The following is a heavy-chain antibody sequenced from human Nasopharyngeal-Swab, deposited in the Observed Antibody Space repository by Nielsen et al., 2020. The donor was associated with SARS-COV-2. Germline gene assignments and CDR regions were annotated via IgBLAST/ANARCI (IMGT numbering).Heavy chain of an antibody. CDR3: ARGGIYCSSTSCYAAYFDY. CDR2: ISSSSSYI. Sequence: VRQAPGKGLEWVSSISSSSSYIYYADSVKGRFTISRDNAKNSLYLQMNSLRAEDTAVYYCARGGIYCSSTSCYAAYFDYWGQGTLVTVSS. D-gene: IGHD2-2*01. V-gene: IGHV3-21*01. J-gene: IGHJ4*02.